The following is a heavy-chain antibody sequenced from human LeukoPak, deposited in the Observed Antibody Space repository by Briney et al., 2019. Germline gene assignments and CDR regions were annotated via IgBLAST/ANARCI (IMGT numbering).Heavy chain of an antibody. CDR3: ARVNDYVWGSYRYTGGKGPFDY. Sequence: GGSLRLSCAASGFTFSSYGMHWVRQAPGKGLEWVAVIWYDGSNKYYADSVKGGFTISRDNSKNTLYLQMNSLRAEDTAVYYCARVNDYVWGSYRYTGGKGPFDYWGQGTLVTVSS. V-gene: IGHV3-33*01. D-gene: IGHD3-16*02. CDR1: GFTFSSYG. CDR2: IWYDGSNK. J-gene: IGHJ4*02.